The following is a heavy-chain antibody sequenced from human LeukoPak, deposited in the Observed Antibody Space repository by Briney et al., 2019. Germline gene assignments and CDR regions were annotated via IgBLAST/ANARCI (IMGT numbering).Heavy chain of an antibody. D-gene: IGHD3-22*01. J-gene: IGHJ4*02. CDR3: ATPYYYDSSGYYYVGPFDY. CDR1: GGTFSSYA. V-gene: IGHV1-69*05. CDR2: IIPIFGTA. Sequence: SVKVSCKASGGTFSSYANSWVRQAPGQGLEWMGGIIPIFGTANYAQKFQGRVTITTDESTSTAYMELSSLRSEDTAVYYCATPYYYDSSGYYYVGPFDYWGQGTLVTVSS.